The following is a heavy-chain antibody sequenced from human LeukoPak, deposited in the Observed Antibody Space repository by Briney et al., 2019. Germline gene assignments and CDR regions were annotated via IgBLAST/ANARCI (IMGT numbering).Heavy chain of an antibody. D-gene: IGHD2-2*01. CDR1: GYTFTSYY. Sequence: ASVKVSCKASGYTFTSYYMHWVRQAPGQGLEWMGGIIPIFGTANYAQKFQGRVTITADESTSTAYMELSSLRSEDTAVYYCARGSTDYFDYWGQGTLVTVSS. CDR3: ARGSTDYFDY. V-gene: IGHV1-69*13. CDR2: IIPIFGTA. J-gene: IGHJ4*02.